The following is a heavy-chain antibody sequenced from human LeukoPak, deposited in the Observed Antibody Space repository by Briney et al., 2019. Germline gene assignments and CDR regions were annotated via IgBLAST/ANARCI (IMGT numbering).Heavy chain of an antibody. Sequence: PGGSLRLSCAASGFTSTNYAMGWVRQAPGKGLEWVSTISGSGADTYYADSVKGRFTISRDNSKNTLYLQMNSLRAEDTAVYYCARFTHGGDFDYWGQGTLVTVSS. CDR3: ARFTHGGDFDY. J-gene: IGHJ4*02. D-gene: IGHD2-21*01. V-gene: IGHV3-23*01. CDR2: ISGSGADT. CDR1: GFTSTNYA.